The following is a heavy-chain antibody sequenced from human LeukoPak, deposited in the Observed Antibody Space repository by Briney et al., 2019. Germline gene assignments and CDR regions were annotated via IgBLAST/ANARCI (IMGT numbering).Heavy chain of an antibody. Sequence: SVKVSCKASGGTFSSYAISWVRQAPGQGLEWMGRIIPILGIANYAQKFQGRVTITADKSTSTAYMELSSLRSEDTAVYYCATPGIAAAGTSYFDYWGQGTLVTVSS. J-gene: IGHJ4*02. V-gene: IGHV1-69*04. CDR1: GGTFSSYA. CDR3: ATPGIAAAGTSYFDY. D-gene: IGHD6-13*01. CDR2: IIPILGIA.